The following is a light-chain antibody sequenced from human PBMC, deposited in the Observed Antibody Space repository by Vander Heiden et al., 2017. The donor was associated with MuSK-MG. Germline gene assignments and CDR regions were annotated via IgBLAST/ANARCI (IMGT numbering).Light chain of an antibody. CDR2: GAS. Sequence: EIVMTPSPATLSVSPGDTATLSCRASQSVSSNFSWYQQKPGQAPRLLIDGASTRATGTPDRLSGSGSGTELTLTISSLQSEDFAVYYCQQYNNWPYTFGQGTNLEIK. J-gene: IGKJ2*01. CDR3: QQYNNWPYT. V-gene: IGKV3-15*01. CDR1: QSVSSN.